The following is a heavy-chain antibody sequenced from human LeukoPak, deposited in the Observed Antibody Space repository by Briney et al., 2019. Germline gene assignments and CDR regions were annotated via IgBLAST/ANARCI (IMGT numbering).Heavy chain of an antibody. CDR1: GGSLSSYY. Sequence: SETLSLTCTVSGGSLSSYYRSWIRQPPGKGLEWIGYIYYSGSTNYNPSLKRRVTISVDPSKNPFSLNLSSVTAADTAVYYCARGAGGYSYDHWGQGTLVTVSS. CDR2: IYYSGST. J-gene: IGHJ4*02. V-gene: IGHV4-59*12. D-gene: IGHD5-18*01. CDR3: ARGAGGYSYDH.